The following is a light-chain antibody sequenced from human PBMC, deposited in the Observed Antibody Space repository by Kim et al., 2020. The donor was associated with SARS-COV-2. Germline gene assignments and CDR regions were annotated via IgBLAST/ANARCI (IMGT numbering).Light chain of an antibody. CDR3: QKYNSYPLT. V-gene: IGKV1-16*02. Sequence: ASVGDRVTITWRAHQSISNYFAWFQQQPGKATQSLIYAASSLQSGVPSKFSGSGSATDFTLTISRLQPEDFATYYCQKYNSYPLTFGQGTKVDIK. J-gene: IGKJ1*01. CDR2: AAS. CDR1: QSISNY.